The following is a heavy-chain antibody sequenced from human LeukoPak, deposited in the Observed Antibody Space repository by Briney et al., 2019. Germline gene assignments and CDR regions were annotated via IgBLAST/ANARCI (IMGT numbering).Heavy chain of an antibody. J-gene: IGHJ4*02. V-gene: IGHV3-49*04. Sequence: GGSLRLSCTASGFTFGDYAMSWVRQAPGKGLEWVGFIRSKAYGGTTEYAASVKGRFTISRDDSKSIAYLQMNSLKTEDTAVYYCTRELVGATGYWGQGTLVTVSS. CDR1: GFTFGDYA. CDR3: TRELVGATGY. D-gene: IGHD1-26*01. CDR2: IRSKAYGGTT.